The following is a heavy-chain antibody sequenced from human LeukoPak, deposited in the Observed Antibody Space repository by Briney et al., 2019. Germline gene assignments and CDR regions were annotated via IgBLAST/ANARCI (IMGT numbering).Heavy chain of an antibody. Sequence: PGGSLRLSCAASGFNFSSYAMSWVRQAPGKGLEWVSAISGSGGSTYYADSVKGRFTISRDNSKNTLYLQMNSLRAEDTAVDYCAKDGRDGYNYRDYWGQGTQVTVSS. D-gene: IGHD5-24*01. CDR3: AKDGRDGYNYRDY. J-gene: IGHJ4*02. CDR2: ISGSGGST. V-gene: IGHV3-23*01. CDR1: GFNFSSYA.